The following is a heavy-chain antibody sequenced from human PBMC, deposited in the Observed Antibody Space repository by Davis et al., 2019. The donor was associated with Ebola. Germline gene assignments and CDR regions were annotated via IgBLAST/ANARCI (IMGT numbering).Heavy chain of an antibody. Sequence: GESLKISCKGSGYSFTSYWIGWVRQMPGKGLEWMGIIYPGDSDTRYSPSFQGQVTISADKSSSTAYLQWSSLKASDTAMYYCARRRSIVAAGNWFDPWGQGTLVTVS. CDR3: ARRRSIVAAGNWFDP. CDR2: IYPGDSDT. D-gene: IGHD6-13*01. J-gene: IGHJ5*02. V-gene: IGHV5-51*01. CDR1: GYSFTSYW.